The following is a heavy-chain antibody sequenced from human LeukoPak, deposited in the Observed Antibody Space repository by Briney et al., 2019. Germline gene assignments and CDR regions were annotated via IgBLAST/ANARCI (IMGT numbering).Heavy chain of an antibody. CDR1: GYTFTGYY. J-gene: IGHJ4*02. CDR3: ARAFLVGATTFYFDY. CDR2: INPNSGGT. V-gene: IGHV1-2*02. D-gene: IGHD1-26*01. Sequence: GASVKVSCKASGYTFTGYYMHWVRQAPGQGLEWMGWINPNSGGTNYAQKFQGRVTMTRDTSISTAYMELSRLRSDDTAGYYCARAFLVGATTFYFDYWGQGTLVTVSS.